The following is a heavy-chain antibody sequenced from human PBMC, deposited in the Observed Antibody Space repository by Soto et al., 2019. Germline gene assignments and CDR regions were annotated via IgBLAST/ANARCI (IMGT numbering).Heavy chain of an antibody. Sequence: QVQLVESGGGVVQPGRSLRLSCAASGFTFSSYAMHWVRQAPGKGLEWVAVISYDGSNKYYADSVKGRFTISRDNSKNKLYLQMNGLRAEDTAVYYCARVSVDRASDYWGQGTLVTVSS. CDR1: GFTFSSYA. CDR2: ISYDGSNK. CDR3: ARVSVDRASDY. V-gene: IGHV3-30-3*01. D-gene: IGHD5-12*01. J-gene: IGHJ4*02.